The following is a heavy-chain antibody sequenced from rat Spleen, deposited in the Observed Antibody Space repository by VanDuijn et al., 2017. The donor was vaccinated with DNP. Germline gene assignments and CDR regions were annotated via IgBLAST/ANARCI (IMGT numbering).Heavy chain of an antibody. V-gene: IGHV3-1*01. D-gene: IGHD1-5*01. CDR2: MSSTGTT. CDR1: GYSITSNY. CDR3: SRRGYRYNYAYALDV. J-gene: IGHJ4*01. Sequence: EVQLQESGPGLVKPSQSLSLTCSVTGYSITSNYWGWIRMFPGDKMEWIGHMSSTGTTSYHPSLKSRISITRDTSKSQFFLQLNSVTTEDTSTYYCSRRGYRYNYAYALDVWGQGTSVTVSS.